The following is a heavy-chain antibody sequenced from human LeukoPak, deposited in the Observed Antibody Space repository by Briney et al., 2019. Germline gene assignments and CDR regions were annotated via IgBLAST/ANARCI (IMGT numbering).Heavy chain of an antibody. CDR2: IWYDGSNQ. V-gene: IGHV3-30*02. CDR3: AREAAAGTFDY. Sequence: GGSLRLSCAASGFTFSSYGMNWVRQAPGKGLEWVAFIWYDGSNQYYADSVKGRFTISRDNSKNTLYLQMNSLRAEDTVVYYCAREAAAGTFDYWGQGTLVTVSS. CDR1: GFTFSSYG. J-gene: IGHJ4*02. D-gene: IGHD6-13*01.